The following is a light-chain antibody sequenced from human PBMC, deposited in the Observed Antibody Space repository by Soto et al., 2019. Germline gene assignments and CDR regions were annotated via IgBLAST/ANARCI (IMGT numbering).Light chain of an antibody. CDR2: DAS. J-gene: IGKJ4*01. Sequence: EIVLTQSPATLSLSPGERATLSCRASQSVSSYLAWYQQKPDQAPRLLIYDASNRATGIPARFSGSGSGTDFTLTISSLEPEDFAVYYCQQRSNWPFALTFGGGTKVEIK. CDR1: QSVSSY. CDR3: QQRSNWPFALT. V-gene: IGKV3-11*01.